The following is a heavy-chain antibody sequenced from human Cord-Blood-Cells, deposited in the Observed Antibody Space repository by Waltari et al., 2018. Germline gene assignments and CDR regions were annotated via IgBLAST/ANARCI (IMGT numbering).Heavy chain of an antibody. D-gene: IGHD3-3*02. CDR2: ISSSSSYI. J-gene: IGHJ2*01. CDR1: GFTFSSYS. CDR3: ARDQGVVSILEWGWYFDL. Sequence: EVQLVESGGGLVKPGGSLRLSCAASGFTFSSYSMNWVRQAPGKGLEWVSSISSSSSYIYYADSVKGRFTISRDNAKNSLYLQMNSLRAEDTAVYYCARDQGVVSILEWGWYFDLWGRGTLVTVSS. V-gene: IGHV3-21*01.